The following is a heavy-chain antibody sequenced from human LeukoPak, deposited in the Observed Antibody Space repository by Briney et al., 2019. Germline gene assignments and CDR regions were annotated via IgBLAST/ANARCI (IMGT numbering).Heavy chain of an antibody. CDR1: GFTFSSYS. Sequence: GGSLRLSCAASGFTFSSYSMNWVRQAPGKGLEWVSFISSRSSYIYYADSVKGRFTISRDNANNSLYLHMNSLRAEDTAVYYCASFRDYSNCNWGQGILVTVSS. CDR2: ISSRSSYI. CDR3: ASFRDYSNCN. D-gene: IGHD4-11*01. J-gene: IGHJ4*02. V-gene: IGHV3-21*01.